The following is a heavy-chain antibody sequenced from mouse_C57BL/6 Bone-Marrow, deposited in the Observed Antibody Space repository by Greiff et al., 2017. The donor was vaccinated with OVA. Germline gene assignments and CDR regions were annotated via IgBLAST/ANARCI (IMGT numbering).Heavy chain of an antibody. D-gene: IGHD1-1*01. V-gene: IGHV1-76*01. Sequence: QVPLKESGAELVRPGASVKLSCKASGYTFTDYYINWVKQRPGQGLEWIARIYPGSGNTYYNEKFKGKATLTAEKSSSTAYMQLSSLTSEDSAVYFCARADYYDSSYDAMDYWGQGNSVTVSS. CDR1: GYTFTDYY. J-gene: IGHJ4*01. CDR2: IYPGSGNT. CDR3: ARADYYDSSYDAMDY.